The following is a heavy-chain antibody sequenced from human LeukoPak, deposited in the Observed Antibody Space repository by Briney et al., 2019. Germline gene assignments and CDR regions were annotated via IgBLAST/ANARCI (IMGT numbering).Heavy chain of an antibody. D-gene: IGHD4-17*01. V-gene: IGHV4-34*01. CDR3: ARRRDYGDYFDY. Sequence: PSETLSLTCAVYGGSFSGYYWSWIRQPPGKGLEWIGSIYYSGSTYYNPSLKSRVTISVDTSKNQFSLKLSSVTAADTAVYYCARRRDYGDYFDYWGQGTLVTVSS. CDR1: GGSFSGYY. J-gene: IGHJ4*02. CDR2: IYYSGST.